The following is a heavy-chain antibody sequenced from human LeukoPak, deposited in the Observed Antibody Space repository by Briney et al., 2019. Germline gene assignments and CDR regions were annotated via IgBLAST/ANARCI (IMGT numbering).Heavy chain of an antibody. CDR2: INWNGGST. J-gene: IGHJ4*02. Sequence: PGGSLRLSCAASGFTFDDYGMSWVRQAPGKGLEWVSGINWNGGSTGYADSVKGRFTISRDNAKNSLYLQMNSLRAEDTALYYCARDGQRITIFGVVIIGYYFDYWGQGTLVTVSS. D-gene: IGHD3-3*01. V-gene: IGHV3-20*04. CDR1: GFTFDDYG. CDR3: ARDGQRITIFGVVIIGYYFDY.